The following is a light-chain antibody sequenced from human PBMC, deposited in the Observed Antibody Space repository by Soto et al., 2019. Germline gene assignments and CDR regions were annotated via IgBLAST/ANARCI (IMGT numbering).Light chain of an antibody. CDR2: GES. J-gene: IGKJ1*01. CDR3: QKYGSSPWT. V-gene: IGKV3-20*01. CDR1: QSVSSNF. Sequence: EIVLTQSPGTLSLSPGESVTLSCRDSQSVSSNFLAWYQQKPGQAPRILIYGESSRATGIPDRFSGSGSGTDLNLTISRLEPEDFAVYYCQKYGSSPWTFGQGTKVDIK.